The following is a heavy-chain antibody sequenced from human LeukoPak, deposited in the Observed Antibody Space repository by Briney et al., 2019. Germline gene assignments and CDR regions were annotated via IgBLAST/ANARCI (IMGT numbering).Heavy chain of an antibody. J-gene: IGHJ4*02. Sequence: PGGSLRLSCAASGFTFSTYPIHWVRQAPGKGLEWVAVIADDGKDKHYVESVKGRFTISRDNSKNTLYLQMNSLRVEDTAVYYCARFAMSDQLTDYWGQGTLVTVSS. CDR2: IADDGKDK. CDR3: ARFAMSDQLTDY. CDR1: GFTFSTYP. V-gene: IGHV3-30*04. D-gene: IGHD2-2*01.